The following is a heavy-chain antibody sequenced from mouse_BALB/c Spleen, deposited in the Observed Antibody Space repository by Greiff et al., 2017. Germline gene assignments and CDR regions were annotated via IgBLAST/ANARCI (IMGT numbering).Heavy chain of an antibody. CDR2: IYPSDSYT. CDR3: TRNYGSSYSKTFYAMDY. Sequence: QVQLQQPGAELVRPGASVKLSCKASGYTFTSYWINWVKQRPGQGLEWIGNIYPSDSYTNYNQKFKDKATLTVDKSSSTAYMQLSSPTSEDSAVYYCTRNYGSSYSKTFYAMDYWGQGTSVTVSS. V-gene: IGHV1-69*02. J-gene: IGHJ4*01. D-gene: IGHD1-1*01. CDR1: GYTFTSYW.